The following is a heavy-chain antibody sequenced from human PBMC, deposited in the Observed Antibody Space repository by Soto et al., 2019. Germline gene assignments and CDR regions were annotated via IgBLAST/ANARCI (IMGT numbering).Heavy chain of an antibody. V-gene: IGHV4-4*02. J-gene: IGHJ4*02. D-gene: IGHD5-18*01. CDR1: GDSISKTNW. Sequence: QVQLQESGPGLVEPSGTLSLTCAVSGDSISKTNWWSWVRQPPGKGLEWIGEIYHSGSTNYNPSLKGRLTISVDTSKTQFSRRLSSVTAADTAVYYCAREGDRGYSIGYWGQGTLVTVTS. CDR3: AREGDRGYSIGY. CDR2: IYHSGST.